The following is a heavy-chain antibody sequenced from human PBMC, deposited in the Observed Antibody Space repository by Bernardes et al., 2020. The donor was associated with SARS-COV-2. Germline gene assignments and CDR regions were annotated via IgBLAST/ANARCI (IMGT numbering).Heavy chain of an antibody. CDR2: INSDGSST. CDR3: ARGPTIDDFWSGWAPPPPFDYYYYGMDV. V-gene: IGHV3-74*01. D-gene: IGHD3-3*01. CDR1: GFTFSSYW. J-gene: IGHJ6*02. Sequence: GGSLRLSCAASGFTFSSYWMHWVRQAPGKGLVWVSRINSDGSSTSYADSVKGRFTISRDNAKNTLYLQMNSLRAEDTAVYYCARGPTIDDFWSGWAPPPPFDYYYYGMDVWGQGTTVTVSS.